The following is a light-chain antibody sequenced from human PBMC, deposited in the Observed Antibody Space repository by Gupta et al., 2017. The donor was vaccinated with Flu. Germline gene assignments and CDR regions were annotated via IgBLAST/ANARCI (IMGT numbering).Light chain of an antibody. Sequence: QSALTQPRSVSGSPGQSVTVSCTGTSSDIGNYDYVSWYQQYPGKPPKLLIFNVNKRPSGIPNRFSGSKSGNTASLTISGLQAEDEADYYCCSYAGRPSWYVFGSVTQVTVL. CDR2: NVN. CDR1: SSDIGNYDY. V-gene: IGLV2-11*01. J-gene: IGLJ1*01. CDR3: CSYAGRPSWYV.